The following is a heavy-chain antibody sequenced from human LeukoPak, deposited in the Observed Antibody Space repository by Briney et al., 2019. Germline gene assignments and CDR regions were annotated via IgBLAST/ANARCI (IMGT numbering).Heavy chain of an antibody. CDR3: ARHNWGGRIVPPCPEDWFDP. Sequence: SETPSLTCTVSGSSISSNSFFWGWFRQPPGKGLEWIGSIYYTESTYYSPSLESRVTISIDTSKNQFSLQLSSATAADTALYYCARHNWGGRIVPPCPEDWFDPWGQGTLVSVSS. J-gene: IGHJ5*02. D-gene: IGHD7-27*01. CDR1: GSSISSNSFF. V-gene: IGHV4-39*01. CDR2: IYYTEST.